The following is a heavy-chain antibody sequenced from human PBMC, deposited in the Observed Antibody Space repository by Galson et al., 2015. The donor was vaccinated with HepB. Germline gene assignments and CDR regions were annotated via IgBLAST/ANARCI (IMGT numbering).Heavy chain of an antibody. D-gene: IGHD3-16*01. J-gene: IGHJ6*02. Sequence: SVKVSCKASGYTFSTYGINWVRQAPGQGLEWMGWSSSYNLNTKYGQKFQGRVIMTTDTSTSTAYMELGSLRSDDAAVYYCARDYETHMDVWGQGTTVTVSS. CDR2: SSSYNLNT. V-gene: IGHV1-18*04. CDR3: ARDYETHMDV. CDR1: GYTFSTYG.